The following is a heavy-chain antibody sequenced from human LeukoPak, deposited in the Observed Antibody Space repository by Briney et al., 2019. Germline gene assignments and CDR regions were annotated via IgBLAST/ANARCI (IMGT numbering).Heavy chain of an antibody. J-gene: IGHJ4*02. CDR1: GFTFSSYW. V-gene: IGHV3-74*01. CDR2: IASDGSST. D-gene: IGHD4-23*01. CDR3: ARGRPHGNDY. Sequence: LPGGSLRLSCAASGFTFSSYWMNWVRQAPGKGLVWVSRIASDGSSTTYAGSVKGRFSISRDNAKNTLYLQMNSLRVEDTAVYYCARGRPHGNDYWGQGTLVTVSS.